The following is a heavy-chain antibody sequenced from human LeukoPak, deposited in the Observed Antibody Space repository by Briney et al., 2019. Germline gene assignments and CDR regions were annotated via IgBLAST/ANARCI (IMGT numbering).Heavy chain of an antibody. V-gene: IGHV4-34*01. D-gene: IGHD3-10*01. Sequence: SETLSLTCAVYGGSFSGYYWSWIRQPPGKGLEWIGEINHSGSTNYNPSLKSRVTISVDTSKNQLSLKLSSVTAADTAVYYCARGRITMVRGVIIYYYFDYWGQGTLVTVSS. J-gene: IGHJ4*02. CDR2: INHSGST. CDR1: GGSFSGYY. CDR3: ARGRITMVRGVIIYYYFDY.